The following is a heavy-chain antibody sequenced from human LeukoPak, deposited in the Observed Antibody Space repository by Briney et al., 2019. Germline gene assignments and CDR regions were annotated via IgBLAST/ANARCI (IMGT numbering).Heavy chain of an antibody. CDR1: GYTFTGYY. V-gene: IGHV1-2*02. CDR2: INPNSGGT. J-gene: IGHJ5*02. Sequence: ASVKVSCKASGYTFTGYYMHWVRQAPGQGLEWMGWINPNSGGTNYAQKFQGRVTMTRDTSISTAYMELSRLRSDDTAVYYCARVDVVSCSSTSCYKDNWFDPWGQGTLVTVSS. CDR3: ARVDVVSCSSTSCYKDNWFDP. D-gene: IGHD2-2*02.